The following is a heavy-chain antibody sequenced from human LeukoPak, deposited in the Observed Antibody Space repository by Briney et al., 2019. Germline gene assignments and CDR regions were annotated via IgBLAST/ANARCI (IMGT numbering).Heavy chain of an antibody. J-gene: IGHJ4*02. V-gene: IGHV3-21*01. Sequence: PGGSLRLSCAASGFTFSSYSINGVREAPGGGREWVSSISSISSYIYYADSVKGRFTISRDNAKNSLYPQKNSLRAEDTAVYYCARPAIVGATSPDYWGQGTLVTVSS. CDR2: ISSISSYI. D-gene: IGHD1-26*01. CDR1: GFTFSSYS. CDR3: ARPAIVGATSPDY.